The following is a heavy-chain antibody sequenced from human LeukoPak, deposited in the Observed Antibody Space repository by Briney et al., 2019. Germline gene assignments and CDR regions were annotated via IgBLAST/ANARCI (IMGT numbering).Heavy chain of an antibody. CDR3: ARFVVPAAWIDY. D-gene: IGHD2-2*01. CDR2: INHSGCT. CDR1: GGSFSGYY. V-gene: IGHV4-34*01. J-gene: IGHJ4*02. Sequence: SETLSLTCAVYGGSFSGYYWSWLRQPPGKGLEWIGEINHSGCTNYNPSLKSRVTISVDTSKNQFSLKLSSVTAADTAVYYCARFVVPAAWIDYWGQGTLVTVSS.